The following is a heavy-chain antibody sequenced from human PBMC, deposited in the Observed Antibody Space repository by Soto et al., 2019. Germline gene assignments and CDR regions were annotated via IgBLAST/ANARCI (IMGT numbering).Heavy chain of an antibody. V-gene: IGHV4-34*01. CDR1: GGSFSGYY. J-gene: IGHJ5*02. CDR2: INHSGST. Sequence: SETLSLTCAVYGGSFSGYYWSWIRQPPGKGLEWIGEINHSGSTNYNPSLKSRVTISVDTSKNQYSLKLSSVTAADTAVYYCARGPGPTKKYNWFDPWGQGTLVTVSS. CDR3: ARGPGPTKKYNWFDP.